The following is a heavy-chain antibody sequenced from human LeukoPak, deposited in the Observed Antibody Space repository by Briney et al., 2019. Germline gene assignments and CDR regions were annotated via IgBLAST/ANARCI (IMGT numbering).Heavy chain of an antibody. CDR1: GGSISSYY. CDR3: ARGGSGYDSFYYYGMDV. V-gene: IGHV4-59*01. CDR2: IYDSGST. Sequence: SGTLSLTCTVSGGSISSYYWSWIRQPPGKGLEWVGYIYDSGSTNYNPSLKSRVTISVDTSKHQFSLKLSSVTAADTAVYYCARGGSGYDSFYYYGMDVWGQGTTVTVSS. D-gene: IGHD5-12*01. J-gene: IGHJ6*02.